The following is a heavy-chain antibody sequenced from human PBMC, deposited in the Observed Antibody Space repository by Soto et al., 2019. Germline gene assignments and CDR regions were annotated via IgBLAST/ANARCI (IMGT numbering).Heavy chain of an antibody. CDR1: GYKFINYA. CDR2: ISPYSGNK. CDR3: ARVYVATVTTGGDY. J-gene: IGHJ4*02. Sequence: QFQLVQSGTEVKKPGASVKVSCKTSGYKFINYAISWTRQAPGQGLEWMGWISPYSGNKKYAQKFQGRVTMTTDTSTSTAYMERRSLRSDDTAIYYCARVYVATVTTGGDYWGQGTLVTVPS. V-gene: IGHV1-18*01. D-gene: IGHD4-17*01.